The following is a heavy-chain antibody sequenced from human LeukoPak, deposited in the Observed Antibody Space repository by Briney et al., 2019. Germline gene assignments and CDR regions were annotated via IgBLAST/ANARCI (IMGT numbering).Heavy chain of an antibody. D-gene: IGHD2-21*01. CDR2: IYTSGST. V-gene: IGHV4-61*02. CDR3: ARGPYCGGDCPIDY. J-gene: IGHJ4*02. Sequence: PSQTLSLTCTVSGGSISSGTYYWSWIRQPAGKGLEWIGRIYTSGSTNYNPSLKSRVTMSVDTSKNQFSLKLSSVTAADTAVYYCARGPYCGGDCPIDYWGQGTLVTVSS. CDR1: GGSISSGTYY.